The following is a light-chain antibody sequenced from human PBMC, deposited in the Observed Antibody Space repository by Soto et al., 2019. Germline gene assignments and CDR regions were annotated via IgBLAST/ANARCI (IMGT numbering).Light chain of an antibody. CDR1: QGIRND. J-gene: IGKJ5*01. CDR2: DAS. V-gene: IGKV1-17*01. CDR3: QQYNNWPFS. Sequence: DIQMTQSPSSLSSSVGDRVTITCRASQGIRNDLGWYQQKPGKAPKRLIYDASSLESGVPSRFSGSGSGTEFTLTISGLQSEDFALYFCQQYNNWPFSFGQGTRLEI.